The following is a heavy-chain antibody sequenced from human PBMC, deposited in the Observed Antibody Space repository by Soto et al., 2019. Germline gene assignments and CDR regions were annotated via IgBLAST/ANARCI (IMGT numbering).Heavy chain of an antibody. V-gene: IGHV3-11*01. D-gene: IGHD6-6*01. CDR1: GFTFSDYY. J-gene: IGHJ4*02. CDR2: ISSSGSTI. CDR3: AREDDLEYSSSLDY. Sequence: GGSLRLSCAASGFTFSDYYMSWIRQAPGKGLEWVSYISSSGSTIYYADSVKGRFTISRDNAKNSLYLQMNSLRAEDTAVYYCAREDDLEYSSSLDYWGQGTLVTVSS.